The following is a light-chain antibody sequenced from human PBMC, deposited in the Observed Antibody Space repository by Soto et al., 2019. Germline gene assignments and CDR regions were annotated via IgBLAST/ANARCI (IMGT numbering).Light chain of an antibody. CDR3: QQRYNWPLT. J-gene: IGKJ4*01. V-gene: IGKV3-11*01. CDR2: GAS. Sequence: NLLTQSLATLSSCPGERATLSCRACQSISVFLSWYQQKPGQAPRLLIYGASNGAAGIPARFSGTGSGTDFTLTIRGLVSDGFGVYYCQQRYNWPLTFGGGTKV. CDR1: QSISVF.